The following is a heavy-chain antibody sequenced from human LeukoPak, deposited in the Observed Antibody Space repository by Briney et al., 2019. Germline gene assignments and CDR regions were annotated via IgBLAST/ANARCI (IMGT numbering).Heavy chain of an antibody. V-gene: IGHV3-53*01. Sequence: GGSLRLSCAASGFTVSSNHMSWVRQAPGKGLEWVSVIYSGGSTYYADSVKGRFTISRDNSKNTLYLQMNSLRAEDTAVYYCASGDRGPCEFDYWGQGTLVTVSS. J-gene: IGHJ4*02. D-gene: IGHD3-22*01. CDR1: GFTVSSNH. CDR2: IYSGGST. CDR3: ASGDRGPCEFDY.